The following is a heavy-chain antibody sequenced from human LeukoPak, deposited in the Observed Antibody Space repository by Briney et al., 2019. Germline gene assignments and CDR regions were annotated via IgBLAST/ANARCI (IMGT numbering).Heavy chain of an antibody. CDR2: IYYSGST. V-gene: IGHV4-59*08. D-gene: IGHD1-26*01. CDR3: ARRDESYFSYFDY. CDR1: GGSISSYY. Sequence: ASETLSLTCTVSGGSISSYYWSWIRQPPGKGLEWIGYIYYSGSTNYNPSLKSRVTISVDTSKNQFSLKLSSVTAADTAVYYCARRDESYFSYFDYWGQGTLVTVSS. J-gene: IGHJ4*02.